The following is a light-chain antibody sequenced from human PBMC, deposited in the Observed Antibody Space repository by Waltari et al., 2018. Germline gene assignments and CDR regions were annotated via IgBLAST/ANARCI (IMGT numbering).Light chain of an antibody. CDR2: RAS. Sequence: DIQMTQSPSTLATSVGDRVTITCRASESVSDSLAWYQQKPGEAPKLLIYRASNLASGVPSRFSGSASGTEFPLTISVLQPEDFASYYCQQYHSYMPATFGQGTKLEIK. CDR1: ESVSDS. J-gene: IGKJ2*01. V-gene: IGKV1-5*03. CDR3: QQYHSYMPAT.